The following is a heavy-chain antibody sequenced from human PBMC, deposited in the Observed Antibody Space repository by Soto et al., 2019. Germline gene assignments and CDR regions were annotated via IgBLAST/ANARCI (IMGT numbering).Heavy chain of an antibody. Sequence: QVQLVQSGAEVKKPGSSVKVSCKASGGTFSSYPISWVRQAPGQGLEWMGRIIPILDITDYAQRFQGRVTITADKSTSTAYMELSSLSSDDTAVYYCARPTSTGTTSGYYFDYWVQGTLVTVSS. CDR1: GGTFSSYP. CDR2: IIPILDIT. J-gene: IGHJ4*02. D-gene: IGHD1-7*01. V-gene: IGHV1-69*02. CDR3: ARPTSTGTTSGYYFDY.